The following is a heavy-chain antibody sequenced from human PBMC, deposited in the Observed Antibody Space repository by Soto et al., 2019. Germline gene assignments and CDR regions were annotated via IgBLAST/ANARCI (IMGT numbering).Heavy chain of an antibody. CDR3: ARVGRVPWYYFDY. CDR1: GGTFSSYA. J-gene: IGHJ4*02. Sequence: ASVKVSCKASGGTFSSYAISWVRQAPGQGLEWMGGIIPIFGAANYAQKFQGRVTITADESTSTAYMELSSLRSEDTAVYYCARVGRVPWYYFDYWGQGTLVTVSS. D-gene: IGHD1-1*01. CDR2: IIPIFGAA. V-gene: IGHV1-69*13.